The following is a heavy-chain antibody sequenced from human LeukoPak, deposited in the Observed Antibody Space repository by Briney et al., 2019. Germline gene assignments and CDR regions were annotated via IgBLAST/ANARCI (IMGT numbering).Heavy chain of an antibody. Sequence: SETLSLTCTVSGGSISSSSYYWGWIRQPPGKGLEWIGSIYYSGSAYYNPSLKSRVTISVDTSKNQFSLKLSSVTAADTAVYYCASRNDYGDYEGDYWGQGTLVTVSS. V-gene: IGHV4-39*01. CDR2: IYYSGSA. CDR3: ASRNDYGDYEGDY. D-gene: IGHD4-17*01. J-gene: IGHJ4*02. CDR1: GGSISSSSYY.